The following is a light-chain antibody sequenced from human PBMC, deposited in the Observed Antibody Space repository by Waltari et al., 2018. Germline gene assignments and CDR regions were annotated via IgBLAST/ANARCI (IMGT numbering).Light chain of an antibody. J-gene: IGKJ1*01. CDR2: AAS. V-gene: IGKV1-NL1*01. CDR3: QQYYTPPWT. CDR1: QAITIS. Sequence: DIQMTQSPSSLSPSVGDSVTITCRASQAITISLAWYQQKPGKAPKLLLYAASRLESGVPSRFSGSGSGTDYTLTISSLQPEDFATYFCQQYYTPPWTFGQGTKVEIK.